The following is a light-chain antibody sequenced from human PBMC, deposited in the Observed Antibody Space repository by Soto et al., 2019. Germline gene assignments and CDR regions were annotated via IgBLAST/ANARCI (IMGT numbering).Light chain of an antibody. CDR3: QQYGSSPLT. CDR1: QSVSSNY. V-gene: IGKV3-20*01. J-gene: IGKJ4*01. Sequence: EIGFTQSPGTPALSSGERATLSFRASQSVSSNYLAWYQQKPGQAPKVLIYRASSRATGIPDRFSGSGSGTDFTLTISRLEPEDFAVYYCQQYGSSPLTFGGGTKVDI. CDR2: RAS.